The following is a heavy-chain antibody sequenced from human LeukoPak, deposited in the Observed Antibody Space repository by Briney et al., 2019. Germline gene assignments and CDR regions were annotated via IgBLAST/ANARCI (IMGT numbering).Heavy chain of an antibody. CDR2: MKPNSGNT. J-gene: IGHJ4*02. Sequence: ASVKVSCKASGYTFTNYDINWVRQATGQGLEWMGYMKPNSGNTGYAQKFQGRVTMTRDTSTSTVYMELSSLRSEDTAVYYCARGGTRDWGQGTLVTVSS. D-gene: IGHD1-1*01. V-gene: IGHV1-8*01. CDR3: ARGGTRD. CDR1: GYTFTNYD.